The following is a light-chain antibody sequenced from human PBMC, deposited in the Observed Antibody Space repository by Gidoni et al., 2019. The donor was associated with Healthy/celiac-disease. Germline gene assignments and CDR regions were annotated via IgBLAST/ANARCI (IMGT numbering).Light chain of an antibody. CDR1: QDISNY. V-gene: IGKV1-33*01. CDR2: DAS. J-gene: IGKJ3*01. CDR3: QQYDNLLIFT. Sequence: DIQMTQSPSSLSASVGDRVTITCQASQDISNYLNWYQQKPGKAPKLLIYDASNLETGVPSRFSVSGSGTDFTFNISSLQPEDIATYYCQQYDNLLIFTFGPGTKVDIK.